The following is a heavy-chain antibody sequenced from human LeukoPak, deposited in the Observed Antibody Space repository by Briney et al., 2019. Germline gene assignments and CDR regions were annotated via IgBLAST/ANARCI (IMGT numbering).Heavy chain of an antibody. Sequence: PSETLSLTCAVYGGSFSGYYWSWIRQPPGKGLEWIGEINHSGSTNYNPSLKSRVTISVDTSKNQFSLKLSSVTAADTAVYYCARVLGIYGSGSYYRAYYFDYWGQGTLVTISS. CDR2: INHSGST. D-gene: IGHD3-10*01. CDR1: GGSFSGYY. J-gene: IGHJ4*02. V-gene: IGHV4-34*01. CDR3: ARVLGIYGSGSYYRAYYFDY.